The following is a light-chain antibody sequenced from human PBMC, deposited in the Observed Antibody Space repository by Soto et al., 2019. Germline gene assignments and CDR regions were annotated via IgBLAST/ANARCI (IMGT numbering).Light chain of an antibody. CDR2: GNN. J-gene: IGLJ2*01. CDR1: SSNIGPGYD. Sequence: QSVLTQPPSVSGAPGQRVTISCTGSSSNIGPGYDVHWYQHLPGTAPKVLIYGNNNRPSGVPDRFSGSKSGTSASLAITGLQAEDEGDYYCQSYDSILRFVVFGGGTKLTVL. CDR3: QSYDSILRFVV. V-gene: IGLV1-40*01.